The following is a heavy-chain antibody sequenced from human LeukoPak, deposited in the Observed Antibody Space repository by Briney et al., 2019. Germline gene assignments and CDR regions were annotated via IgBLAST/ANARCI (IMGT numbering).Heavy chain of an antibody. CDR1: GFSFTNYA. V-gene: IGHV3-23*01. D-gene: IGHD2-15*01. CDR2: ISGSGGDT. J-gene: IGHJ4*02. Sequence: GGSLGLSCAASGFSFTNYAMSWVRLAPGKGLEWVSAISGSGGDTYYTDSVQGRFTISRDNSRNTLSLQMNSLRAEDTAVYHCARFGYVAAVDVWGQGTPVTVSS. CDR3: ARFGYVAAVDV.